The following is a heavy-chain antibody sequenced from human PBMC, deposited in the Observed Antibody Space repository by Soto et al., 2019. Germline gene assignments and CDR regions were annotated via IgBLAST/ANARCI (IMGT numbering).Heavy chain of an antibody. V-gene: IGHV1-8*01. CDR3: ARGGFSETWSGYYPPDYFYYLDV. CDR1: GYTFTNYD. CDR2: MNPVSGNT. Sequence: ASVKVSCKASGYTFTNYDLNWVRLAAGQGLEWMGWMNPVSGNTGYAQKFRGRVTMTSDTSTNTAYLELRSLRSEDSAVYYCARGGFSETWSGYYPPDYFYYLDVWGKGTTVTVSS. D-gene: IGHD3-3*01. J-gene: IGHJ6*03.